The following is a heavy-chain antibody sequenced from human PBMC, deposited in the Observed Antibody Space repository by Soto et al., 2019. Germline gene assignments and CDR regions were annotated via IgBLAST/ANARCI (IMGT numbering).Heavy chain of an antibody. CDR3: DGDVEGALDS. CDR2: IKQDGSEK. CDR1: GFTFSSYW. J-gene: IGHJ4*02. Sequence: EVQLVESGGGLVQPGGSLRLSCAASGFTFSSYWMSWVRQAPGKGLEWVAHIKQDGSEKYYVDSVKGRFTITRDNAENSRYLQMNSLRGEETAVYYCDGDVEGALDSWGQGTLVSVSS. V-gene: IGHV3-7*01. D-gene: IGHD2-15*01.